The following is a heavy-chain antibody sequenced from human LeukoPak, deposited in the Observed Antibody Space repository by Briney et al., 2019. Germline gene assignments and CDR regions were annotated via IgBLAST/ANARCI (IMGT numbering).Heavy chain of an antibody. Sequence: GGSLRLSCTASGFVFDDYAMHWVRQAPGKGLEWASGISWNSDVLDYADSVKGRFTVSRDNAKNSLYLQMNSLKAEDTALYYCAKDKGLIFGVVLVDWGQGTLVTVSS. CDR2: ISWNSDVL. V-gene: IGHV3-9*01. J-gene: IGHJ4*02. CDR3: AKDKGLIFGVVLVD. CDR1: GFVFDDYA. D-gene: IGHD3-3*01.